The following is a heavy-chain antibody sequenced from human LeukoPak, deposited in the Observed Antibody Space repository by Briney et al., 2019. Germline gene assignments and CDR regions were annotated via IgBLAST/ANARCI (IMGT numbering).Heavy chain of an antibody. V-gene: IGHV3-66*01. CDR1: GFTVSNNW. CDR2: IYSDGST. J-gene: IGHJ4*02. CDR3: ARSNQADDY. Sequence: GGSLRLSCAASGFTVSNNWMNWVRQAPGKGLEWVSLIYSDGSTYYADSVKGRFTISRDHSKNTLYLQMNSLRAEDTAVYYCARSNQADDYWGQGTLVTVSS. D-gene: IGHD4-11*01.